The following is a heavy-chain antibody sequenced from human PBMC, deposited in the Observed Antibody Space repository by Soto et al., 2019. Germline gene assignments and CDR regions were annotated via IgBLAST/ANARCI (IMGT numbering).Heavy chain of an antibody. CDR3: ARGSGGSCHSEGSANRPPCSCDFGS. J-gene: IGHJ4*02. CDR1: GGCLSGYY. CDR2: LNHSGST. V-gene: IGHV4-34*01. D-gene: IGHD2-15*01. Sequence: SQSMSLPCGAYGGCLSGYYSSRCRQPPWKGLEWIGELNHSGSTNYNPSLQSRVTISVDTSKNQFSLKLSSVTAADTAVYYFARGSGGSCHSEGSANRPPCSCDFGSCLQVTLVPVCS.